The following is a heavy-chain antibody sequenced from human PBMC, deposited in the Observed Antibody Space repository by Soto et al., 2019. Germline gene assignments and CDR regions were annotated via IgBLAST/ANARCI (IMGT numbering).Heavy chain of an antibody. CDR2: ISSSRSYT. J-gene: IGHJ4*02. Sequence: SLRLSCAASGFSFSDYYKSWNRQAPGKGLEWDSYISSSRSYTNYADSVKGRFTISRDKAKNSLYLQMISLKAGCTAVDYCGREIPPQDYWGQGTLVTGSS. CDR1: GFSFSDYY. CDR3: GREIPPQDY. V-gene: IGHV3-11*05.